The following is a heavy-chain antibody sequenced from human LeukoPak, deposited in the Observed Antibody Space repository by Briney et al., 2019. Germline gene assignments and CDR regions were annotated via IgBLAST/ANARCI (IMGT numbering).Heavy chain of an antibody. CDR1: GDSISSGDYY. CDR3: ARATGWPKGSGTFNYYYGLDV. CDR2: IYHSGSR. V-gene: IGHV4-30-4*01. J-gene: IGHJ6*02. D-gene: IGHD3-10*01. Sequence: SETLSLTCTVSGDSISSGDYYWSWIRQPPGKDLEWIGYIYHSGSRYYNPSLKTRVFISKDASKNQFSVKLISVTAADTATYCARATGWPKGSGTFNYYYGLDVWGQGTTVTVSS.